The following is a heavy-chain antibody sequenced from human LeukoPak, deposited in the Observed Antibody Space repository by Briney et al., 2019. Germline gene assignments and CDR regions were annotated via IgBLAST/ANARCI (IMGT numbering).Heavy chain of an antibody. CDR3: PRAGLMVRGVEFDY. CDR1: GFTFSSYA. V-gene: IGHV3-23*01. CDR2: ISGSGGSA. Sequence: GGSLRLSCAASGFTFSSYAMSWVRQAPGKGLEWVSAISGSGGSAYYADSVKGRFTLSRDNSKNTLYLQMNSLRAEDTALYYCPRAGLMVRGVEFDYWGQGTLVTVSS. J-gene: IGHJ4*02. D-gene: IGHD3-10*01.